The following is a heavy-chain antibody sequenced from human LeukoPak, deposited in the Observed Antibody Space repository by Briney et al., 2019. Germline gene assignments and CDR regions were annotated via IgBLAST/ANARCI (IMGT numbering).Heavy chain of an antibody. CDR2: ISGSGGTT. CDR3: AKAPGYCSGGSCYDY. Sequence: GGSLRLSCAASGFTFSSYAMSWVRQAPGKGLEWVSAISGSGGTTYYADSVKGRFTISRDNSKNTLYLQMKSLRAEDTAVYYCAKAPGYCSGGSCYDYWGQGTLVTVSS. CDR1: GFTFSSYA. D-gene: IGHD2-15*01. V-gene: IGHV3-23*01. J-gene: IGHJ4*02.